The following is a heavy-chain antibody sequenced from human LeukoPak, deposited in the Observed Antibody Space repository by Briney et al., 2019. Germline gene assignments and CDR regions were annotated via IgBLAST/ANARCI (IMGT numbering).Heavy chain of an antibody. CDR2: IYYSGST. J-gene: IGHJ4*02. CDR3: ARQFRGSGWYYEY. CDR1: GGSISSGGYY. Sequence: SETLSLTCTVSGGSISSGGYYWGWIRQPPGKGLEWIGNIYYSGSTYDNPSLRGRVTISVDTSKNQFSLKVSSVTAADTAVYYCARQFRGSGWYYEYWGQGTLVTVSS. V-gene: IGHV4-39*01. D-gene: IGHD6-19*01.